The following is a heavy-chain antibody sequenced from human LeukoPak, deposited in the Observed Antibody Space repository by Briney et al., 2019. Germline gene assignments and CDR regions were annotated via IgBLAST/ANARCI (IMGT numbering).Heavy chain of an antibody. J-gene: IGHJ4*02. D-gene: IGHD5-12*01. CDR2: ISAYNGNT. CDR1: GYTFTSYD. CDR3: ARDMSGYDSGVHDY. Sequence: ASLKVSCKASGYTFTSYDINCVRQAPGQGLEWMGWISAYNGNTNYAQKLQGRVTMTTDTSTSTAYMELRSLRSDDTAVYYCARDMSGYDSGVHDYWGQGTLVTVSS. V-gene: IGHV1-18*01.